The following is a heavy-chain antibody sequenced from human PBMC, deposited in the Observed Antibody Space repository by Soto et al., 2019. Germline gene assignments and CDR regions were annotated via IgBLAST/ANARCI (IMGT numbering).Heavy chain of an antibody. CDR2: IDPDDSYT. Sequence: ESLTISCTCSGYSFTHYWINWVRQMPGKGLEWMGRIDPDDSYTNYSPSFQGHVTISVDKSISTAYLQWSSLQASDTAIYYCARLPPPTYCSGSTCSGYWGQGTLVTVSS. CDR1: GYSFTHYW. V-gene: IGHV5-10-1*01. D-gene: IGHD2-15*01. CDR3: ARLPPPTYCSGSTCSGY. J-gene: IGHJ4*02.